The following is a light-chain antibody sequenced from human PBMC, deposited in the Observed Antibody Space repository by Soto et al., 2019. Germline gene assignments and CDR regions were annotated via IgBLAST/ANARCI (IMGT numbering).Light chain of an antibody. CDR2: AAS. V-gene: IGKV1-39*01. CDR3: QQSYSTLWT. J-gene: IGKJ1*01. Sequence: DIQMTQSPSSLSASVGDRVTITCRASQSISSYLNWYQQKPGKAPMLLIYAASSLQRGVPSRFSGSGSGTDFTLTIGSLQPEDFATYYCQQSYSTLWTFGRGTKVEIK. CDR1: QSISSY.